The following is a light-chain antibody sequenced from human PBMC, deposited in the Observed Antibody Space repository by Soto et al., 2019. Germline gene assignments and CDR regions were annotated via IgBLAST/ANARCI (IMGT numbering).Light chain of an antibody. V-gene: IGKV3-11*01. CDR1: QSVSSY. Sequence: EIVFTQSPSTLSLSPGERATLSCRASQSVSSYLAWYQQKPGQAPRLLIYDASNRATGIPARFSGSGSGTDFTLTISSLGPEDFAVYYCQQRSNWPLTFGGGTK. CDR3: QQRSNWPLT. J-gene: IGKJ4*01. CDR2: DAS.